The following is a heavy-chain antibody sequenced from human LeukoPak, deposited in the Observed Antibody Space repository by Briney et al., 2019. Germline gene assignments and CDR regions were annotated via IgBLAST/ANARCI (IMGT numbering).Heavy chain of an antibody. D-gene: IGHD2-21*02. J-gene: IGHJ4*02. CDR2: ISSSSSYI. V-gene: IGHV3-21*01. CDR1: GFTFSSYS. Sequence: GGSLRLSCAASGFTFSSYSMNWVRQAPGKGLEWVSSISSSSSYIYYADSVKGRFTISRDNAKNSLYLQMNSLRAEDTAVYYCARDNTAPTRGGFDYWGQGTLVTVSS. CDR3: ARDNTAPTRGGFDY.